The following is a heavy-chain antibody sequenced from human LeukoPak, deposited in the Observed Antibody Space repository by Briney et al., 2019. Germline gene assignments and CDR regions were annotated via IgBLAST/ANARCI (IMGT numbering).Heavy chain of an antibody. CDR3: ARDRGDDSSGYYPGY. V-gene: IGHV4-59*12. CDR1: GGSINNSY. D-gene: IGHD3-22*01. CDR2: IYYSGST. J-gene: IGHJ4*02. Sequence: SETLSLTCTVSGGSINNSYWTWIRQPPGKGLEWIGHIYYSGSTNYNPSLKSRVTISVDTSKNQFSLKLSSVTAADTAVYYCARDRGDDSSGYYPGYWGQGTLVTVSS.